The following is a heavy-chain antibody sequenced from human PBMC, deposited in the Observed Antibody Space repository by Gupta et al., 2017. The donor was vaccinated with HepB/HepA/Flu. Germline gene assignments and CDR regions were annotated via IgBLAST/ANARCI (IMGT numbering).Heavy chain of an antibody. CDR1: GGSISSYY. Sequence: QVQLQESGPGLVKPSETLSLTCTVSGGSISSYYWSWIRQPPGKGLEWIGYIYYSGSTNYNPSLKSRVTISVDTSKNQFSLKMSSVTAADTAVYYCARGGGYSYVDYWGQGTLVTVSS. CDR2: IYYSGST. CDR3: ARGGGYSYVDY. D-gene: IGHD5-18*01. V-gene: IGHV4-59*08. J-gene: IGHJ4*02.